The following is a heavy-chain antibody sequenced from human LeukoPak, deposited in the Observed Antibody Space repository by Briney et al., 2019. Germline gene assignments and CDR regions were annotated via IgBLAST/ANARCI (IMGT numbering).Heavy chain of an antibody. V-gene: IGHV3-74*01. CDR2: INSDGSST. CDR3: ARVIPRFLEWLLYP. J-gene: IGHJ5*02. D-gene: IGHD3-3*01. CDR1: GFTFSSYW. Sequence: GGSLRLSCAAPGFTFSSYWMHWVRQAPGKGLVWVSRINSDGSSTDYADSVKGRFTISRDNAKNTLYLQMNSLRAEDTAVYYCARVIPRFLEWLLYPWGQGTLVTVSS.